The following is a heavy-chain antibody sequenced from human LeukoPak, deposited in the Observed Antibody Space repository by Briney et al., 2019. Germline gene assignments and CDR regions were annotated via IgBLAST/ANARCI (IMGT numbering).Heavy chain of an antibody. CDR2: MNPNSGNT. CDR3: ARVDTDSDP. CDR1: GYTFTSYD. V-gene: IGHV1-8*01. Sequence: ASVKVSCKASGYTFTSYDINWVRQATGQGLEWMGWMNPNSGNTGYAQKFQGRVTMTSDTSISTAYMELSSLRSEDTAAYYCARVDTDSDPWGQGTLVTVSS. J-gene: IGHJ5*02.